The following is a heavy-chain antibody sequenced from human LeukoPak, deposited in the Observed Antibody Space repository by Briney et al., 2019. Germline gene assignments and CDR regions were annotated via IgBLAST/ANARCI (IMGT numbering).Heavy chain of an antibody. CDR3: AREGRDWERYYYDSSGYPSRNYYYYGMDV. V-gene: IGHV1-69*13. Sequence: SVKVSCKASGGTFSSYAISWVRQAPGQGLEWMGGIIPIFGTANYAQKFQGRVTITADESTSTAYMELSSLRSEDTAVYYCAREGRDWERYYYDSSGYPSRNYYYYGMDVWGQGTTATVSS. J-gene: IGHJ6*02. CDR2: IIPIFGTA. CDR1: GGTFSSYA. D-gene: IGHD3-22*01.